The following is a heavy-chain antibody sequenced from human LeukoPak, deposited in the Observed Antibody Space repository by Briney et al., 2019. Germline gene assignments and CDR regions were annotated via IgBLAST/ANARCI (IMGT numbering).Heavy chain of an antibody. CDR3: ARDPGYGLGVDYGDY. D-gene: IGHD3-10*01. CDR2: IHRGGNT. V-gene: IGHV3-66*01. J-gene: IGHJ4*02. CDR1: GFTVSGNY. Sequence: GGSLRLSCAASGFTVSGNYMSWVHQAPGKGLEWLSVIHRGGNTYYADSVKGRFTISRDSSKNTVFLQMDSLRAEDTAVYYCARDPGYGLGVDYGDYWGQGTLVTVSS.